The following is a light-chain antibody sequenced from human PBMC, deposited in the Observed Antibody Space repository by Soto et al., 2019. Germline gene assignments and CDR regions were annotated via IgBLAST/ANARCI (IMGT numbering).Light chain of an antibody. CDR1: SSDVGGNDY. CDR3: SSYSTTSTLV. CDR2: EVN. J-gene: IGLJ1*01. Sequence: QSALTQPASVSGSPGQSVTISSTGASSDVGGNDYVSWYQQHPGKAPKLILYEVNNRPSGVSNHFSGSKSGNTASLIISGLQADDEADYYCSSYSTTSTLVFGSGTKVTVL. V-gene: IGLV2-14*01.